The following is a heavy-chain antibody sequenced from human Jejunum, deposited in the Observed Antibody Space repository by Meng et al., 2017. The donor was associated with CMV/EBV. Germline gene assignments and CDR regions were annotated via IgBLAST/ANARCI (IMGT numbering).Heavy chain of an antibody. CDR1: GGSISNADYY. Sequence: QVQLRESGPGLLKPSQHLSLTCTVSGGSISNADYYWSWIRQPPGKGLEWIGYIYYSGSTYYNPSLKSRVTMSVDTSKNQFSLKLSSVTDADTVVYYCARVGACSGGSCYFRLFDYWGQGMLVTVSS. V-gene: IGHV4-30-4*01. CDR2: IYYSGST. CDR3: ARVGACSGGSCYFRLFDY. D-gene: IGHD2-15*01. J-gene: IGHJ4*02.